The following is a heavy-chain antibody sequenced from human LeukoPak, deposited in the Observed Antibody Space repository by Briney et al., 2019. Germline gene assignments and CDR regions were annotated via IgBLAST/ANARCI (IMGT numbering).Heavy chain of an antibody. J-gene: IGHJ4*02. CDR2: IDWDDDK. CDR3: ARIRGTYCSSTTCSFEDF. Sequence: SGPALVKPTQTLTLTCTFSGFSFTNNGMCVTLIRQPPGKALEWLARIDWDDDKYYSASLKTRLTISKDTSKNQVVLTMTNMDPVDTATYYCARIRGTYCSSTTCSFEDFWGQGTLVTVSS. CDR1: GFSFTNNGMC. V-gene: IGHV2-70*11. D-gene: IGHD2-2*01.